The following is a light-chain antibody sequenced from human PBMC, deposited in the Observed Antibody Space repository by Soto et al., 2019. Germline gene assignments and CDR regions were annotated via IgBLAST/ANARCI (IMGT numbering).Light chain of an antibody. Sequence: DMVLTQSAGTVSVSPGERATLSCGASQSVSIDLAWYQQKPGHAPRLLIYGASTRATGVPPTFSGSGSGTEFTLTISSLQSEDFTVYYCQQYNKCPLTFGQGTKVDIK. V-gene: IGKV3-15*01. CDR2: GAS. CDR3: QQYNKCPLT. CDR1: QSVSID. J-gene: IGKJ1*01.